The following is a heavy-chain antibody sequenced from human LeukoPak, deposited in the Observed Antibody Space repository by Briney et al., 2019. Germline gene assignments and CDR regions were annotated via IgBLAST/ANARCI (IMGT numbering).Heavy chain of an antibody. V-gene: IGHV3-21*01. CDR2: ITSAGNFI. CDR1: GFIFSTCT. J-gene: IGHJ4*02. CDR3: ARDLWDH. Sequence: GGSLRLSCAASGFIFSTCTMIWVRQAPGKGLEWVSSITSAGNFIYYADSLRGRFTVSRDNAKNSLYLQMNRLRAEDTAMYHCARDLWDHWGQGTLVTVSS.